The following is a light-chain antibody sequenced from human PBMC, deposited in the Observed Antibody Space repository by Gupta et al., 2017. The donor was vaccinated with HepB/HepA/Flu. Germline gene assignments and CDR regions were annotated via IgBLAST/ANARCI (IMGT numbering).Light chain of an antibody. Sequence: SSELTQDPAVSVALGQTVRITCQGDSLKNYYASWYQQKPGQAPVLVIYGKNNRPSGIPDRFSGSSSGNTASLTITGAQAEDEADYSCNSRDSSGNHLVFGGGTKLTVL. CDR3: NSRDSSGNHLV. J-gene: IGLJ2*01. CDR2: GKN. V-gene: IGLV3-19*01. CDR1: SLKNYY.